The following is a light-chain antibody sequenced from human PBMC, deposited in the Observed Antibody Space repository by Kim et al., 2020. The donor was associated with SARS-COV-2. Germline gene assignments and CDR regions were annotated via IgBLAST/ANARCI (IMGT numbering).Light chain of an antibody. CDR1: QSVSRN. CDR3: QQYNKWPPWT. Sequence: EIVMTQSPATLSVSPGERATLSSRASQSVSRNLAWYQQKPGQAPRLLIYSASTRATGVPARFSGSGSGTEFTLTISSLQSEDFAVYYCQQYNKWPPWTFGQGTKVDIK. V-gene: IGKV3-15*01. CDR2: SAS. J-gene: IGKJ1*01.